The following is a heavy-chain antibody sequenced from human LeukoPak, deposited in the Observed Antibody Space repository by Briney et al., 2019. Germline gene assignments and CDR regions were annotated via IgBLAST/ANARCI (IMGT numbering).Heavy chain of an antibody. CDR1: GGSISSGSYY. CDR3: ARDRGYSSGWSGVV. V-gene: IGHV4-39*07. Sequence: PSGTLSLTCTVSGGSISSGSYYWGWVRQPPGRGLGWIGGIYFSGGTYYNPSLKTRVTISVDTSKNQFSLKLSSVTAADTAVYYCARDRGYSSGWSGVVWGQGTLVTVSS. J-gene: IGHJ4*02. D-gene: IGHD6-19*01. CDR2: IYFSGGT.